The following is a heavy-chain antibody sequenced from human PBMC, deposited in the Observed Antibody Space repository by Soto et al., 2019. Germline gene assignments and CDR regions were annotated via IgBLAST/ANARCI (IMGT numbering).Heavy chain of an antibody. V-gene: IGHV1-18*01. Sequence: ASVKVSCKASGYTFTSYGISWVRQATGQGLEWMGWISAYNGNTNYAQKLQGRVTMTTDTSTSTAYMELRSLRSDDTAVYYCARERIAVAGPDAFDIWGQGTMVTVSS. CDR1: GYTFTSYG. CDR3: ARERIAVAGPDAFDI. D-gene: IGHD6-19*01. J-gene: IGHJ3*02. CDR2: ISAYNGNT.